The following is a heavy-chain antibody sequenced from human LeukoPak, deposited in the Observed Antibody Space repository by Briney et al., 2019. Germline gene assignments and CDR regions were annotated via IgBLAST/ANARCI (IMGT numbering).Heavy chain of an antibody. D-gene: IGHD3/OR15-3a*01. Sequence: GGSLRLSCAASGFTFSNAWMNWVRQAPGKGLEWVGRTKSKTDGGTTDYAAPVKGRFTISRDDSKNTLYLQMNSLKTEDTAVYYCTQEGLVFYWGQGTLVTVSS. J-gene: IGHJ4*02. CDR1: GFTFSNAW. CDR3: TQEGLVFY. CDR2: TKSKTDGGTT. V-gene: IGHV3-15*07.